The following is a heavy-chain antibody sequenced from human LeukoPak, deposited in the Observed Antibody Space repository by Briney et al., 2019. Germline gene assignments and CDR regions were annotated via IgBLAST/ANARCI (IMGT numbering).Heavy chain of an antibody. CDR3: ARRSITGTTSAFFDY. J-gene: IGHJ4*02. V-gene: IGHV4-59*01. CDR2: IYYSGST. D-gene: IGHD1-20*01. CDR1: GGSISSYY. Sequence: SETLSLTCTVSGGSISSYYWSWIRQPPGKGLEWIGYIYYSGSTNYNPSLKSRVTISEDTSKNQFSLKLSSVTAADTAVYYCARRSITGTTSAFFDYWGQGTLVTVSS.